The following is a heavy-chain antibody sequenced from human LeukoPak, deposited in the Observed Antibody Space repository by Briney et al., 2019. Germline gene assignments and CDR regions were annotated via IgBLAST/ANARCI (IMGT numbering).Heavy chain of an antibody. CDR3: ARPRLHYYDSSGLYYFDY. D-gene: IGHD3-22*01. V-gene: IGHV1-69*13. CDR1: GGTFSSYA. CDR2: IVPIFGTA. Sequence: SVKVSCKASGGTFSSYAISWVRQAPGQGLEWMGGIVPIFGTANYAQKFQGRVTITADESTSTAYMELSSLRSEDTAVYYCARPRLHYYDSSGLYYFDYWGQGTLVTVSS. J-gene: IGHJ4*02.